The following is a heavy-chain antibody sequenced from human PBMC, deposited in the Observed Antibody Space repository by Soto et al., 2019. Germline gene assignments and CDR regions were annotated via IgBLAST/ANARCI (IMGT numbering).Heavy chain of an antibody. J-gene: IGHJ4*02. CDR1: GFTFSSYA. V-gene: IGHV3-23*01. CDR3: AKRGNYDFWSGYFDY. D-gene: IGHD3-3*01. Sequence: EVQLLESGGGLVQPGGSLRLSCAASGFTFSSYAMSWVRQAPGKGLEWVSTISGSGGSTYYADSVKGRFTISRDNSKNTLYLQMNSLRAEDTAVYYCAKRGNYDFWSGYFDYWGQGTLVTVSS. CDR2: ISGSGGST.